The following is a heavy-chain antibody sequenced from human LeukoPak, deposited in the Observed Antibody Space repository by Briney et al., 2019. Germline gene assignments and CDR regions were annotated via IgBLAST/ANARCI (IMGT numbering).Heavy chain of an antibody. D-gene: IGHD3-22*01. J-gene: IGHJ3*02. V-gene: IGHV3-66*01. Sequence: GGSLRLSCAASGFTFSSYAMSWVRQAPGKGLEWVSAIYSGGSTYYADSVKGRFTISRDNSKNTLYLQMNSLRAEDTAVYYCARDYRGTLIVPEAFDIWGQGTMVTVSS. CDR3: ARDYRGTLIVPEAFDI. CDR1: GFTFSSYA. CDR2: IYSGGST.